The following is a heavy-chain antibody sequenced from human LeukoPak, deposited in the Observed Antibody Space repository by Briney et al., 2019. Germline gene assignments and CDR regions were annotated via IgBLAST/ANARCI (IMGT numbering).Heavy chain of an antibody. CDR2: ISGSGSST. CDR3: AKGVAVASPYYFDY. J-gene: IGHJ4*02. CDR1: GFTVGSNY. Sequence: GGSLRLSCAASGFTVGSNYMGWVRQAPGKGLEWVSPISGSGSSTYYADSVKGRFTISRDNSKNTLYLQMNSLRAEDTAVYYCAKGVAVASPYYFDYWGQGTLVTVSS. V-gene: IGHV3-23*01. D-gene: IGHD6-19*01.